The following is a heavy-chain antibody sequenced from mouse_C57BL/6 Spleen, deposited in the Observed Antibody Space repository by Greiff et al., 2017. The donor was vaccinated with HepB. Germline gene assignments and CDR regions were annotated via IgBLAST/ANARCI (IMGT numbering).Heavy chain of an antibody. CDR2: ISNGGGST. V-gene: IGHV5-12*01. CDR3: ASPYDYGAY. Sequence: EVQGVESGGGLVQPGGSLKLSCAASGFTFSDYYMYWVRQTPEKRLEWVAYISNGGGSTYYPDTVKGRFTISRDNAKNTLYLQMSRLKSEDTAMYYCASPYDYGAYWGQGTLVTVSA. D-gene: IGHD2-4*01. J-gene: IGHJ3*01. CDR1: GFTFSDYY.